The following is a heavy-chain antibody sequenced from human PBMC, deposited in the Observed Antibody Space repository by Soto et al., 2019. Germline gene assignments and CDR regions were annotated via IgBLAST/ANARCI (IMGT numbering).Heavy chain of an antibody. CDR3: ARARSTGIGFALEY. Sequence: PGGSLRLSCAAFGFTFDDYGMSWVRQAPGKGLEWVSGINWNGGSIGYADSVKGRFTISRDNAKNCLYLQMNSLRAEDTAVYYCARARSTGIGFALEYWGQRTLVTVSS. CDR1: GFTFDDYG. CDR2: INWNGGSI. V-gene: IGHV3-20*04. D-gene: IGHD3-10*01. J-gene: IGHJ4*02.